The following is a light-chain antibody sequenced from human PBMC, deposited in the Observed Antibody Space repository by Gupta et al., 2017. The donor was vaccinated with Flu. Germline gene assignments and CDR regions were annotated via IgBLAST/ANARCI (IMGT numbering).Light chain of an antibody. CDR1: RSVSSY. Sequence: DIQMTQSPSSLSASVGDRVNITCRAGRSVSSYLNWYQQKPGKGPELLIYAATTLQSGVPSRFSGSGYGTDFTLTSNGRQHEDSANYYGQQSYSARSFGQGTXVEI. CDR2: AAT. V-gene: IGKV1-39*01. J-gene: IGKJ1*01. CDR3: QQSYSARS.